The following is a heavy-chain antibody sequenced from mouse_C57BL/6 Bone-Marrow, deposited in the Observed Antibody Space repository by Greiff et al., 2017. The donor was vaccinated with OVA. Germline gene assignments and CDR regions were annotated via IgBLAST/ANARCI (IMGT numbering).Heavy chain of an antibody. V-gene: IGHV1-39*01. CDR1: GYSFTDYN. J-gene: IGHJ4*01. Sequence: VQLKQSGPELVKPGASVKISCKASGYSFTDYNMNWVKQSNGKSLEWIGVINPNYGTTSYNQKFKGKATLTVDKSSSTAYMQLNSLTSEDSAVYYCARGIYYDYDEGWAMDYWGQGTSVTVSS. CDR3: ARGIYYDYDEGWAMDY. CDR2: INPNYGTT. D-gene: IGHD2-4*01.